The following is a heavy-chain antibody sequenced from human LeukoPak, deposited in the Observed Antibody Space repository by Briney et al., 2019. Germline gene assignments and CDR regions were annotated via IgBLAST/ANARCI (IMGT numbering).Heavy chain of an antibody. CDR1: RYDINSVYY. V-gene: IGHV4-38-2*02. CDR2: IYHSGST. CDR3: ARAGGYYGSGSFLDY. Sequence: TPSETLSLTCTVSRYDINSVYYWGWIRQPPGKGLEWIGSIYHSGSTYYNASLKSRVTISMDTSRNKFSLNLNSVTAADTAVYYCARAGGYYGSGSFLDYWGQGLLVTVSS. J-gene: IGHJ4*02. D-gene: IGHD3-10*01.